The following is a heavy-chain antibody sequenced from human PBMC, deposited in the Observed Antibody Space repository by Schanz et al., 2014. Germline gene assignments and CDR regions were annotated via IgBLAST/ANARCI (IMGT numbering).Heavy chain of an antibody. CDR3: ARDQSPYTNSSDVRYFDD. CDR1: RYTFNTYG. CDR2: ISAYTNNT. Sequence: QGQLVQSGPEVKEPGASVKVSCEASRYTFNTYGLNWVRQAPGQGLEWMGWISAYTNNTNYAQKVQGRVTMTTDTSTCTTYIELRSLRSDDTAVYYCARDQSPYTNSSDVRYFDDWGQGSLVTVSS. V-gene: IGHV1-18*01. D-gene: IGHD6-6*01. J-gene: IGHJ4*02.